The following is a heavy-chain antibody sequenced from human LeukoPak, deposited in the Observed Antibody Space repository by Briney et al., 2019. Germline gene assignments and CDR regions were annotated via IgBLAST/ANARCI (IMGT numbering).Heavy chain of an antibody. CDR3: ATRPDGNDVPYFDY. J-gene: IGHJ4*02. V-gene: IGHV3-66*01. CDR2: IYSGGSS. D-gene: IGHD5-12*01. CDR1: GLTVGFKC. Sequence: GGSLRLSCAASGLTVGFKCMSWVRQAPGKGLEWVSIIYSGGSSYYADSVKGRFTVSRDTSQNTLYLQMNSLRAEDTAVYYRATRPDGNDVPYFDYWGQGTLVTVSS.